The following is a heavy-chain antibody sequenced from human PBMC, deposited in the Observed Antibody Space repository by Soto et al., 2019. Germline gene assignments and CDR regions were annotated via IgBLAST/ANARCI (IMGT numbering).Heavy chain of an antibody. Sequence: QVQLVESGGGVVQSGTSVRLSGAASGFTFRSHGMHWVRQAPGKGLEWVAVIWYDGSEKYYADSVKGRFIFSRDNSKNTAYLQMNSVRAEDTAMYYCARDIGWPKVYFDVWGRGTMVTVSS. D-gene: IGHD2-15*01. V-gene: IGHV3-33*01. J-gene: IGHJ3*01. CDR2: IWYDGSEK. CDR1: GFTFRSHG. CDR3: ARDIGWPKVYFDV.